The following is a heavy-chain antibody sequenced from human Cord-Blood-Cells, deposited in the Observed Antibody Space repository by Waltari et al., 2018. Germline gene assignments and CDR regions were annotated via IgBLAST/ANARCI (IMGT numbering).Heavy chain of an antibody. D-gene: IGHD7-27*01. CDR3: ARHSSLTGDLDY. V-gene: IGHV4-39*01. J-gene: IGHJ4*02. CDR1: GGSISSSSYY. Sequence: QLQLQESGPGLVKPSETLSLTCTVSGGSISSSSYYWGWIRQPPGKGLEWIGGIYYSGSTYYNPSLKSRVTISVDTSKNQFSLKLSSVTAADTAVYCCARHSSLTGDLDYWGQGTLVTVSS. CDR2: IYYSGST.